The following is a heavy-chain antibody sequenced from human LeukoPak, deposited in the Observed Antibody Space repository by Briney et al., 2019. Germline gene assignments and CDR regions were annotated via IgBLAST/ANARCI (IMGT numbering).Heavy chain of an antibody. Sequence: GESLKISCKASGYSFTTHWIGWVRQKPGKGLEWMGIIYPDDSDARYSPSFQGHVNIPADQSSNPTYLQWSSLKASDPAIYYCARPRREVAALDYWGQGTLVTVSS. CDR3: ARPRREVAALDY. V-gene: IGHV5-51*01. D-gene: IGHD6-6*01. CDR1: GYSFTTHW. J-gene: IGHJ4*02. CDR2: IYPDDSDA.